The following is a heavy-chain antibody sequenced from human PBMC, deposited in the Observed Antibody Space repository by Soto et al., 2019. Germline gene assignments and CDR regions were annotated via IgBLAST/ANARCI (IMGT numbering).Heavy chain of an antibody. V-gene: IGHV3-30*18. CDR1: GFTFYNYG. CDR2: ISSHGRDT. J-gene: IGHJ3*01. CDR3: AKDQGIAASHGID. Sequence: QVQLVESGGGVVQPGTSLRLSCAAYGFTFYNYGMHWVRQAPGTGLEWVAAISSHGRDTYYADSVKGRLTISRDNSKNTLYLQMHSLRAEDTAVYYCAKDQGIAASHGIDWGQGTMVTVSS. D-gene: IGHD6-13*01.